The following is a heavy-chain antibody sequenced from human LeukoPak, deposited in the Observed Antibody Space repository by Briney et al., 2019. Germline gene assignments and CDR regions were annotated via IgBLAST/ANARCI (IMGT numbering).Heavy chain of an antibody. V-gene: IGHV4-59*12. J-gene: IGHJ6*03. CDR3: ARGQGYSSSWGYFFYMDV. CDR2: IYYSGST. Sequence: PSETLSLTCTVSGGSISSYYWSWIRQPPGKGLEWIGYIYYSGSTNYNPSLKSRVTISVDTSKNKFSLKLSSVTAADTAVYYCARGQGYSSSWGYFFYMDVWGKGTTVTVSS. CDR1: GGSISSYY. D-gene: IGHD6-13*01.